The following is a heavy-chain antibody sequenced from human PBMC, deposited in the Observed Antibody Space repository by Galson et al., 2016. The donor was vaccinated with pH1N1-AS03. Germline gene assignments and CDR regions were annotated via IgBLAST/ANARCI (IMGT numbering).Heavy chain of an antibody. J-gene: IGHJ4*02. D-gene: IGHD5-24*01. CDR1: GASVSRDY. V-gene: IGHV4-59*02. Sequence: ETLSLTCTVSGASVSRDYWSWVRQPPGKRLEWIGYILNSGTTMYNPSLNSRVTMSLDTSKNQFSLILSSVSAADTALYYCTRGIDAYKAGNYWGQGTLVTVSS. CDR3: TRGIDAYKAGNY. CDR2: ILNSGTT.